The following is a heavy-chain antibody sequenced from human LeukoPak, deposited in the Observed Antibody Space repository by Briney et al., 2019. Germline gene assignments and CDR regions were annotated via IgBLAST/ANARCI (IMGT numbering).Heavy chain of an antibody. Sequence: GGSLRLSCTASGFTFSSYTMTWVRQAPGKGLKWVSTITTGDGNTYYADSVKGRFPGSRDDSKNTLYLQMNSLRAEDTAVYYCAKDGGLWVSAHWGDSWGRGTLVTVSS. J-gene: IGHJ4*02. CDR3: AKDGGLWVSAHWGDS. CDR2: ITTGDGNT. CDR1: GFTFSSYT. V-gene: IGHV3-23*01. D-gene: IGHD7-27*01.